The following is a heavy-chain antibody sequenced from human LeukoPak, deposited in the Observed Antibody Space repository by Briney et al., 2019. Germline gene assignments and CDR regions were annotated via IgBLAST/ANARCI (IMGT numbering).Heavy chain of an antibody. Sequence: ETLSLTCSVSGGSISDYYYSWIRQSPGKGLEWVANIREDGTEKNYVDSVEGRFTISRDNAKNSLFLQMSNLRDDDTAIYYCARHVGISFWGQGTLVTVSS. CDR3: ARHVGISF. V-gene: IGHV3-7*01. J-gene: IGHJ4*02. CDR1: GGSISDYY. CDR2: IREDGTEK. D-gene: IGHD7-27*01.